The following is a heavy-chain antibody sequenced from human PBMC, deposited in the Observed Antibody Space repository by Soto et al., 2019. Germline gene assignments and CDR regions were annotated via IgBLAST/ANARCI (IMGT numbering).Heavy chain of an antibody. J-gene: IGHJ4*02. CDR1: RFSLSNTRMG. CDR2: IFSNDEK. D-gene: IGHD2-8*01. Sequence: QVTLKESGPVLVKPTETLTLTCTVSRFSLSNTRMGVSWIRQPPGKALEWLAHIFSNDEKSYSTSLKSRLTIXKXTXXSQVVLTMTNMDPVDTATYYCALSYCTNGVCYLDYWGQGTLVTVSS. V-gene: IGHV2-26*01. CDR3: ALSYCTNGVCYLDY.